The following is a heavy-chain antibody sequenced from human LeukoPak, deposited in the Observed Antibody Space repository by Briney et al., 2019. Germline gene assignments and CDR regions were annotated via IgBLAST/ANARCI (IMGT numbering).Heavy chain of an antibody. J-gene: IGHJ6*02. V-gene: IGHV1-18*01. D-gene: IGHD4-17*01. CDR3: AGDGDVARDYGDYYGMDV. CDR2: ISAYNGNT. CDR1: GYTFTSYG. Sequence: ASVKVSCKASGYTFTSYGISWVRQAPGQGLEWMGWISAYNGNTNYAQKLQGRVTMTTDTSTSTAYMELRSLRSDDTAVYYCAGDGDVARDYGDYYGMDVWGQGTTVTVSS.